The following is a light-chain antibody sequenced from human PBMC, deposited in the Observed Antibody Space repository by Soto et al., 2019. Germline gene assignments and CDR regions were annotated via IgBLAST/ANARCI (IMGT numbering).Light chain of an antibody. J-gene: IGKJ5*01. Sequence: MTQSPATLSASPGERVTISCRASQSISTRLAWYQQKPGKAPRLLIYDASTRESGVPSRISGSGSGTEFTLTISSLQPDDFATYYCQQYDSYWTFGQGTRLEIK. CDR1: QSISTR. CDR2: DAS. CDR3: QQYDSYWT. V-gene: IGKV1-5*01.